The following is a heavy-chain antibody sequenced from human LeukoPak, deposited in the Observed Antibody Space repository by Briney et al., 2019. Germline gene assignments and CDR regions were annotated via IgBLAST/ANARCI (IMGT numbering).Heavy chain of an antibody. CDR2: INPDGNKK. CDR1: GLTFSSSW. J-gene: IGHJ3*02. D-gene: IGHD1-1*01. V-gene: IGHV3-7*01. CDR3: AREIVGYDAFDI. Sequence: GGSLRLSCAVSGLTFSSSWMDWVRQAPGKGLEWVASINPDGNKKYSADSVKGRFTISRDNAENSLYLQMNNLRVDDTALYYCAREIVGYDAFDIWGQGTMVTVSS.